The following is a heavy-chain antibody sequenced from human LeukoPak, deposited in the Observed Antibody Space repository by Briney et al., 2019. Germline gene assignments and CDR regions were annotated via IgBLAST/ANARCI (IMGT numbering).Heavy chain of an antibody. D-gene: IGHD5-12*01. V-gene: IGHV3-30*04. CDR2: ISYDGSNK. CDR1: GFTFSSYA. J-gene: IGHJ4*02. CDR3: AKSHTPSGYDAYF. Sequence: GRSLRLSCAASGFTFSSYAMHWVRQAPGKGLEWVAVISYDGSNKYYADSVKGRFTISRDNSKNTLYLQMNNLRPEDTAVYYCAKSHTPSGYDAYFWGRGTLVTVSS.